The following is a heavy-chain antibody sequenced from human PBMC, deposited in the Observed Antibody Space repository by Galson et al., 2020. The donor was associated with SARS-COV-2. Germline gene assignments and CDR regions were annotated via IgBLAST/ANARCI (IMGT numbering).Heavy chain of an antibody. CDR2: IYYSESN. Sequence: SETLSLTCTVSGGSISSSSYYWGWIRQPPGEGLEWIGSIYYSESNYYNPSLTSRVTMPVDTSKNQFSLKLSSVTAADTAVYYCARQILTGYYSFYYFDYWGQGTLVTVSS. CDR1: GGSISSSSYY. J-gene: IGHJ4*02. D-gene: IGHD3-9*01. CDR3: ARQILTGYYSFYYFDY. V-gene: IGHV4-39*01.